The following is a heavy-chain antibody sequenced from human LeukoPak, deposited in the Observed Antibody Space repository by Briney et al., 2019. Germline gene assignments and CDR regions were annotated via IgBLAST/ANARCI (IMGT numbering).Heavy chain of an antibody. Sequence: GGSLRLSCAASGFTFSNYGMNWVRQAPGKGLEWVSSISSVVDKTYHADSVKSRFTISRDSSKNTLYLQMNGLRAEDTAVYYCAKGTVRFLEWSQRGYFDYWGQGILVTVSS. D-gene: IGHD3-3*01. CDR3: AKGTVRFLEWSQRGYFDY. J-gene: IGHJ4*02. CDR2: ISSVVDKT. CDR1: GFTFSNYG. V-gene: IGHV3-23*01.